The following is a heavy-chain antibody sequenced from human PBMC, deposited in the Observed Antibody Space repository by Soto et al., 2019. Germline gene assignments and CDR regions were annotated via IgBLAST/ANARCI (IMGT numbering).Heavy chain of an antibody. V-gene: IGHV4-34*01. CDR3: ARGKEIDSGSFIVGCFAP. D-gene: IGHD6-6*01. J-gene: IGHJ5*02. CDR2: INHSGST. CDR1: GGSLSGYY. Sequence: PSETLSLTFAVYGGSLSGYYWSWVRPPPGKGLGGIGEINHSGSTNYNPSLKSRVTISEDPSKNRFSRRWSSVPAADRAVYSWARGKEIDSGSFIVGCFAPGGQGPLVTVPP.